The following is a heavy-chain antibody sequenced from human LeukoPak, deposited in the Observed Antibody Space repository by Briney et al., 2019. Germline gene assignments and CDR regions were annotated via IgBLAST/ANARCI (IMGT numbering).Heavy chain of an antibody. CDR2: IIPIFGTA. D-gene: IGHD1-26*01. CDR3: ARAGRSGSLDDY. Sequence: SVKVSCKASGYTFTSYYMHWVRQAPGQGLEWMGGIIPIFGTANYAQKFQGRVTITADKSTSTAYMELSSLRSEDTAVYYCARAGRSGSLDDYWGQGTLVTVSS. CDR1: GYTFTSYY. V-gene: IGHV1-69*06. J-gene: IGHJ4*02.